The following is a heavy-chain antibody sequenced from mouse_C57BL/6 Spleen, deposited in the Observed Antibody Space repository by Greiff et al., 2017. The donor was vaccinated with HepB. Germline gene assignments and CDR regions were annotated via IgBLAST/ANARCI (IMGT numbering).Heavy chain of an antibody. D-gene: IGHD3-2*02. J-gene: IGHJ2*01. V-gene: IGHV1-69*01. CDR1: GYTFTSYW. CDR3: ARLDSSGYDYFDY. CDR2: IDPSDSYT. Sequence: VQLQESGAELVMPGASVKLSCKASGYTFTSYWMHWVKQRPGQGLEWIGEIDPSDSYTNYNQKFKGKSTLTVDKSSSTAYMQLSSLTSEDSAVYYCARLDSSGYDYFDYWGQGTTLTVSS.